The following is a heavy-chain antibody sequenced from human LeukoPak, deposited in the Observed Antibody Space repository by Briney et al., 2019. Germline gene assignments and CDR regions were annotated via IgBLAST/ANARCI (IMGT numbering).Heavy chain of an antibody. CDR1: GFTFTSYA. V-gene: IGHV3-23*01. J-gene: IGHJ4*02. CDR3: AKDRSGSLGSFGS. D-gene: IGHD1-26*01. Sequence: GGSLRLSCAASGFTFTSYATNWVRQAPGKALEWVASISGSGATTSYADSVRGRFTISRDNSNSSMFLEMNSLRVEDTAVFYCAKDRSGSLGSFGSWGQGTLVTVSS. CDR2: ISGSGATT.